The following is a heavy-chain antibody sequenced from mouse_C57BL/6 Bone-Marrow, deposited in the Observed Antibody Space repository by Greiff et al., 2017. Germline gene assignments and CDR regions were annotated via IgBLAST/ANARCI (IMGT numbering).Heavy chain of an antibody. Sequence: VKLQQPGTELVKPGASVKLSCKASGYTFTSYWMHWVKQRPGQGLEWIGNINPSNGGTNYNEKFKSKATLTVDKSSSTAYMQLSSLTSEDSAVYYCARKDNWFYYAMDYWGQGTSVTVSS. CDR3: ARKDNWFYYAMDY. CDR1: GYTFTSYW. V-gene: IGHV1-53*01. D-gene: IGHD4-1*01. CDR2: INPSNGGT. J-gene: IGHJ4*01.